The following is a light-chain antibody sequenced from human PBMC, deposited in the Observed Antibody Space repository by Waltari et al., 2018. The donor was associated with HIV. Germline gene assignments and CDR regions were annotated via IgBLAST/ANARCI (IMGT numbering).Light chain of an antibody. V-gene: IGKV1-5*03. CDR1: QSISSW. CDR3: QQYNSFSS. J-gene: IGKJ2*01. CDR2: KVS. Sequence: IQLTQSPSTLSASVGDRVTITCRASQSISSWLAWYQQKPGKAPKLLIYKVSNLESGVPSRFSGSGSGTEFTLTISSLQPDDFAIYYCQQYNSFSSFGQGTKLEIK.